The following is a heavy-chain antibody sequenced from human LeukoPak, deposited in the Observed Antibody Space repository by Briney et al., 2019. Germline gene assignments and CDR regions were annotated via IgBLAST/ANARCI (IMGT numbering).Heavy chain of an antibody. CDR1: GFTFSSYA. CDR3: ARDDHEYSSSLIDY. J-gene: IGHJ4*02. CDR2: ISSNGGST. D-gene: IGHD6-6*01. Sequence: GGSLRLSCAASGFTFSSYAMHWVRQAPGKGLEYVSAISSNGGSTYYANSVKGRFTFSRDNSKNTLYLQMGSLRAEDMAVYYCARDDHEYSSSLIDYWGQGTLVTVSS. V-gene: IGHV3-64*01.